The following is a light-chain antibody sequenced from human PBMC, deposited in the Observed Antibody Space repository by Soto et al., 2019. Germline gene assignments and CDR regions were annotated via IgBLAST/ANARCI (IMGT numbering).Light chain of an antibody. CDR3: QQLNTLPFT. CDR2: EAS. V-gene: IGKV1-9*01. CDR1: HDISTY. Sequence: DIQLTQSPSLLSASVGDRVTITCRASHDISTYLAWYQQKPGKAPKLMIYEASTLQSGVPSMFSGSGSGTEFTLTISGLLPEDFATYHCQQLNTLPFTFGPGTRLEIK. J-gene: IGKJ5*01.